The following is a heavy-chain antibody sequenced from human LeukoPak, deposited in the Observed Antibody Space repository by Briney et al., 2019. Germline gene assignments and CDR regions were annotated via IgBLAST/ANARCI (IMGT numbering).Heavy chain of an antibody. D-gene: IGHD6-13*01. CDR3: ARERSSSWSDYFDY. CDR1: GGTFSSYA. Sequence: SVKVSCKASGGTFSSYAISWVRQAPGQGLEWMERIIPIFGTANYAQKFQGRVTITTDESTSTAYMELSSLRSEDTAVYYCARERSSSWSDYFDYWGQGTLVTVSS. V-gene: IGHV1-69*05. CDR2: IIPIFGTA. J-gene: IGHJ4*02.